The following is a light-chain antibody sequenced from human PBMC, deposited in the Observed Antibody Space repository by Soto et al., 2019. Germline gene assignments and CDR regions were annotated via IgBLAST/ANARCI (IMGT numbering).Light chain of an antibody. V-gene: IGKV3-11*01. CDR3: QQRSNWRGT. J-gene: IGKJ4*01. CDR2: DAS. Sequence: EIVLTQSPVTLSLSPGERATLSCRASQSISKYLAWYQQKPGQAPRLLIYDASNRAAGIPARFSGSGSGTDFTLTISSLEPEDFAVYYCQQRSNWRGTFGGGTKVDIK. CDR1: QSISKY.